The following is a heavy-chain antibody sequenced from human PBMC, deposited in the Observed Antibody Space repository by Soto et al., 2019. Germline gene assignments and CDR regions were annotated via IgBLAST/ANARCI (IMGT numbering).Heavy chain of an antibody. CDR1: GASITSTAYF. CDR3: AKNLPRTGRFDY. J-gene: IGHJ4*02. Sequence: SETLSLTGTLSGASITSTAYFWAWIRQPPGRGLEWVGSIYYIGETHYNPSLKNRVTISVDRSKNQFSLQMTSVTAADTAVYYCAKNLPRTGRFDYCGQGKLFTVSS. V-gene: IGHV4-39*01. CDR2: IYYIGET.